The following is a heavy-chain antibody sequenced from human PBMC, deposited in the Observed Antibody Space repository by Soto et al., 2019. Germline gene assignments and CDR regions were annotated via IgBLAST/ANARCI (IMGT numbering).Heavy chain of an antibody. D-gene: IGHD6-19*01. CDR3: ARDLLLAVAGSRIPDY. Sequence: LRLSCAASGFTFSNYAMHWVRQAPGKGLEWVAVISYDGSNKYYADSVKGRFTISRDNSKNTLYLQMNSLRADDMSVYYCARDLLLAVAGSRIPDYWGQGTLITVSS. CDR2: ISYDGSNK. CDR1: GFTFSNYA. J-gene: IGHJ4*02. V-gene: IGHV3-30-3*01.